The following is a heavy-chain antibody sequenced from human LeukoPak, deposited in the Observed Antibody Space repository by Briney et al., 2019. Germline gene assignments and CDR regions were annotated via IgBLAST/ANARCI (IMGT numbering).Heavy chain of an antibody. D-gene: IGHD6-13*01. V-gene: IGHV4-59*12. CDR2: IYYSGST. CDR3: ARTPSIAAAGIFDY. Sequence: PSETLSLTCTVSGGSISSYYWSWIRQPPGKGLEWIGYIYYSGSTNYNPSLKSRATISADTSKNQFSLKVSSVTAADTAVYYCARTPSIAAAGIFDYWGQGTLVTVSS. J-gene: IGHJ4*02. CDR1: GGSISSYY.